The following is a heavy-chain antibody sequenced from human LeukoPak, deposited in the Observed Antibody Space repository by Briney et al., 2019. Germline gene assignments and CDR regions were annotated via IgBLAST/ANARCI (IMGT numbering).Heavy chain of an antibody. D-gene: IGHD3-22*01. CDR3: ARDQPDSSGYPSSFQH. V-gene: IGHV4-34*01. CDR1: GGSFSGYY. J-gene: IGHJ1*01. CDR2: INHSGST. Sequence: KTSETLSLTCAVYGGSFSGYYWSWIRQPPGKGLEWIGEINHSGSTNYNPSLKSRVTISVDTSKNQFSLKLSSVTAADTAVYYCARDQPDSSGYPSSFQHWGQGTLVTVSS.